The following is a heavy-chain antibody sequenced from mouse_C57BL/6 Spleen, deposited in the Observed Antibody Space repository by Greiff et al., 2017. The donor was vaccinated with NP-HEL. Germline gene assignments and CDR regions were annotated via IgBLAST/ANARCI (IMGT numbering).Heavy chain of an antibody. Sequence: QVQLQQSGPGLVQPSQSLSITCTVSGFSLTSYGVHWVRQSPGKGLEWLGVIWSGGSTDYNAAFISRLSISKDNSKSQCFFKMTSLQADDTAIYYCARNFYYGSSYGYAMDYWGQGTSVTVSS. CDR3: ARNFYYGSSYGYAMDY. D-gene: IGHD1-1*01. J-gene: IGHJ4*01. CDR1: GFSLTSYG. CDR2: IWSGGST. V-gene: IGHV2-2*01.